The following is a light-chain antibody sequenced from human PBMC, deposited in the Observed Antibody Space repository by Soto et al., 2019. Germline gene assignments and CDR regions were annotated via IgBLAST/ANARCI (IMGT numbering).Light chain of an antibody. Sequence: QSALTQPASVSGSPGQSITISCTGTSSDVGGYNYVSWYQQHPGKGPKLMIYEVTNRPSGVSFRFSGSKSGNTASLTISGLQAEDESEYYCSSYAGFYTLLFGGGTKLTVL. CDR2: EVT. J-gene: IGLJ2*01. CDR1: SSDVGGYNY. CDR3: SSYAGFYTLL. V-gene: IGLV2-14*01.